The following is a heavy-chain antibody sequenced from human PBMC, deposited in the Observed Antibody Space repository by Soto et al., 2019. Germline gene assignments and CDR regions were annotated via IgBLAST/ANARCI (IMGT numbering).Heavy chain of an antibody. D-gene: IGHD2-15*01. J-gene: IGHJ6*02. V-gene: IGHV2-5*02. CDR3: AHKGGRGAGMDV. CDR2: IYWDDDK. Sequence: QITLKESGPTLVKPTQTLTLTCTFSGFSVSTGGVGVAWIRQPPGKALEWLALIYWDDDKRYSPFLQSRVTNTKDTSKNQVVLTMTNIDPVDTATYYCAHKGGRGAGMDVWGQGTTVTVSS. CDR1: GFSVSTGGVG.